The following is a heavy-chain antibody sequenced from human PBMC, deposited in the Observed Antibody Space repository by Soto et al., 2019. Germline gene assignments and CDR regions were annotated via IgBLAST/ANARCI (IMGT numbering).Heavy chain of an antibody. CDR2: ISGGGINT. Sequence: GGSLRLSCAASGFTFSSYALTWVRQAPGKGLEWVSGISGGGINTLYADSVKGRFTISRDNSKNTLYLQMNSLRADDTAVYYCATVGRANYFDNWGQGTLVTVSS. CDR3: ATVGRANYFDN. V-gene: IGHV3-23*01. CDR1: GFTFSSYA. J-gene: IGHJ4*02.